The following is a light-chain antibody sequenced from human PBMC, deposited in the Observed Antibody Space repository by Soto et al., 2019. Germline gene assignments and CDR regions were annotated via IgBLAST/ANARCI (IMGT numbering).Light chain of an antibody. CDR3: CSYPGTHTWV. CDR1: NSDIGDYKF. Sequence: QSVLTQPRSVSGSPGQSVAISCTGTNSDIGDYKFVSWYQQHPGKAPKVMIYDVSKRPSGVPDRFSGSKSGNTASLTISGLQAEDEADYYCCSYPGTHTWVFGGGTKVTV. V-gene: IGLV2-11*01. J-gene: IGLJ3*02. CDR2: DVS.